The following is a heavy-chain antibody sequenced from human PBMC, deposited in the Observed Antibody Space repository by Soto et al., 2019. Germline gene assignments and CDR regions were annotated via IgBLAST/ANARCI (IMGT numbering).Heavy chain of an antibody. CDR3: ARGQWLVNFDY. V-gene: IGHV4-34*01. Sequence: LSLTCAVYGGSFSGYYWSWIRQPPGKGLEWIGEINHSGSTNYNPSLKSRVTISVDTSKNQFSLKLSSVTAADTAVYYCARGQWLVNFDYWGQGTLVTVSS. D-gene: IGHD6-19*01. J-gene: IGHJ4*02. CDR1: GGSFSGYY. CDR2: INHSGST.